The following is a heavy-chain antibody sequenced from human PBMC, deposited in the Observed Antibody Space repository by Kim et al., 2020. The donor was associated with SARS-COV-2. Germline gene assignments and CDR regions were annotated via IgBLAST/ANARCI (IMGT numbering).Heavy chain of an antibody. Sequence: ASVKVSCKASGYTFTSNAIHWVRQAPVQRLEWMGRINAANGNTKYSQILEGRVIIRRDTSATTAYMELSSLTSEDTAVYYCGRASDGSFDIWGPGTTVTVS. J-gene: IGHJ3*02. CDR3: GRASDGSFDI. V-gene: IGHV1-3*01. CDR1: GYTFTSNA. CDR2: INAANGNT. D-gene: IGHD2-21*02.